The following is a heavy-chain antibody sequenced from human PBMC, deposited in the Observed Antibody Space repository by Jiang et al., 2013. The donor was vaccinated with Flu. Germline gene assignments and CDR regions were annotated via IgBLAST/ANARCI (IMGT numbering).Heavy chain of an antibody. CDR2: IHYSGNT. J-gene: IGHJ5*02. CDR1: GGSISSYY. Sequence: LLKPSETLSLTCTVSGGSISSYYWSWIRQPPGKGLEWIGYIHYSGNTNYNPSLKSRVTISVDTSKNQLSLKLNSVTAADTGVYYCARAERYQPPDLWGQGTLVTVSS. V-gene: IGHV4-59*01. CDR3: ARAERYQPPDL. D-gene: IGHD1-14*01.